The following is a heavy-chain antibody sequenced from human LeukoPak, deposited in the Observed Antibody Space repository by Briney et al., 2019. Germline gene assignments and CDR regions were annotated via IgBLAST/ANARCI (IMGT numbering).Heavy chain of an antibody. Sequence: ASVKVSCKASGYTFASYTMNWVRQAPGQGLEWMGWINTNTGNPMYAQGFTGRFVFSLDTSVHTAYLQISSLKAEDTAVYYCARDGANTFGGVIVTQNFDYWGQGTLVTVSS. CDR2: INTNTGNP. D-gene: IGHD3-16*02. CDR1: GYTFASYT. V-gene: IGHV7-4-1*02. CDR3: ARDGANTFGGVIVTQNFDY. J-gene: IGHJ4*02.